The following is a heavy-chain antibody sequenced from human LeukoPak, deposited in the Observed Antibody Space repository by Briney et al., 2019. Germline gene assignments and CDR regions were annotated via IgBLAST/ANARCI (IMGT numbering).Heavy chain of an antibody. CDR3: ARDLRYGDYAFDI. D-gene: IGHD4-17*01. V-gene: IGHV4-30-4*08. Sequence: SQTLSLTCTVSGGSISSGDYYWSWLRQPPGNGLELIGYIYYSGSTYYNPSLKSRVTISVDTSKNQFSLKLSSVTAADTAVYYCARDLRYGDYAFDIWGQGTMVTVSS. CDR2: IYYSGST. CDR1: GGSISSGDYY. J-gene: IGHJ3*02.